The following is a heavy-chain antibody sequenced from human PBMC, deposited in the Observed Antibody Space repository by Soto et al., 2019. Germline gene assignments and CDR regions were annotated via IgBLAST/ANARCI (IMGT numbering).Heavy chain of an antibody. CDR2: ISYDGGSK. CDR1: EVTFSSYA. V-gene: IGHV3-30-3*01. D-gene: IGHD3-16*01. J-gene: IGHJ6*02. Sequence: LRLSCAASEVTFSSYALHWVRQAPGKGLEWVALISYDGGSKHYADSVKGRCTISRDNAKNTVYLEMSSLRPADTAVYYCARGGPRSTYFYYGMDVWGQGTTLTVSS. CDR3: ARGGPRSTYFYYGMDV.